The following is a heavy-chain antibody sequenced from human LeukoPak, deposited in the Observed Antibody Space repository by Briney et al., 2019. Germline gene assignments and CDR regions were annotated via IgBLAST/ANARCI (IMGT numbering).Heavy chain of an antibody. V-gene: IGHV3-23*01. CDR2: ISGSGGNT. J-gene: IGHJ4*02. Sequence: PGGSLRLSCAASEFTFSSSAMSWVRQAPGKGLEWVSAISGSGGNTYYADSVKGRFTISRDNSKNTLYLQMNSLRAEDTALYYCARDLTTSDNWGQGTLVTVSS. CDR1: EFTFSSSA. CDR3: ARDLTTSDN. D-gene: IGHD1/OR15-1a*01.